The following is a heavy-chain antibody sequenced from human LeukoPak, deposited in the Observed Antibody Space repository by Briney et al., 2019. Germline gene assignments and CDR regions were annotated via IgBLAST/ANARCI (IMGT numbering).Heavy chain of an antibody. CDR2: IFYSGTT. CDR1: VGSISSYY. Sequence: SETLSLTCTDPVGSISSYYWSSIRQPPGKGLEWLGFIFYSGTTNYNPSLKCRVTISVDTSKNQFSLKLSSVTAADTAVYYCARGGWNKFDYWGQGTLVTVPS. J-gene: IGHJ4*02. D-gene: IGHD3-22*01. CDR3: ARGGWNKFDY. V-gene: IGHV4-59*01.